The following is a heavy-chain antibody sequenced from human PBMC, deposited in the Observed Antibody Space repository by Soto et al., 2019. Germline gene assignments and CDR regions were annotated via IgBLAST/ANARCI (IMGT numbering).Heavy chain of an antibody. CDR3: ARRSWAAAGPENSPFDY. D-gene: IGHD6-13*01. Sequence: PGESLKISCKGSGYSFTSYWIGWVRQMPGKGLEWMGIIYPGDSDTRYSPSFQGQVTISADKSISTAYLQWSSLKASDTAMYYCARRSWAAAGPENSPFDYWGQGTLVTVSS. CDR1: GYSFTSYW. CDR2: IYPGDSDT. V-gene: IGHV5-51*01. J-gene: IGHJ4*02.